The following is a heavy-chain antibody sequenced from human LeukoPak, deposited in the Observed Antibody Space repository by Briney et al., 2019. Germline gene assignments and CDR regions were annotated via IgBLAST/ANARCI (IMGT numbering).Heavy chain of an antibody. CDR2: IYHRGST. D-gene: IGHD4-17*01. Sequence: KPSETLSLTCAVSGGSISSGGYSWSWIRQPPGKGLEWIGYIYHRGSTYYNPSLKSRVTISVDRSKNQFSLKLSSVTAADTAVYYCARADESTVTLDYWGQGTLVTVSS. CDR3: ARADESTVTLDY. CDR1: GGSISSGGYS. V-gene: IGHV4-30-2*01. J-gene: IGHJ4*02.